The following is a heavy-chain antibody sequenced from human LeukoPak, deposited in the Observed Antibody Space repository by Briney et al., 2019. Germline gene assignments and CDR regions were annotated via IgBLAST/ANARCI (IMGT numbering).Heavy chain of an antibody. CDR1: GGSISSGGYY. V-gene: IGHV4-31*11. CDR3: ARFSNYDFWSGYYRGFDY. J-gene: IGHJ4*02. D-gene: IGHD3-3*01. Sequence: PSETLSLTCAVSGGSISSGGYYWSWIRQPPGKGLEWVGYFYYSGSTYYNPSLKSRVTISVDTSKNQFSLKLSSVTAADTAVYYCARFSNYDFWSGYYRGFDYWGQGTLVTVSS. CDR2: FYYSGST.